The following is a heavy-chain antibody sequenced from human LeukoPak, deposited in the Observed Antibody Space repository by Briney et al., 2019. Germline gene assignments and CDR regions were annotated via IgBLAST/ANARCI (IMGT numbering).Heavy chain of an antibody. Sequence: GGSLRLSCAASGFTFSSYAMSWVRQAPGKGLEWVSAISGSGGSTYYADSVKGRFTISRDSSKNTLYLQMNSLRAEDTAVYYCAKDQDRIAVAGTDYWGQGTLVTVSS. J-gene: IGHJ4*02. V-gene: IGHV3-23*01. CDR2: ISGSGGST. D-gene: IGHD6-19*01. CDR1: GFTFSSYA. CDR3: AKDQDRIAVAGTDY.